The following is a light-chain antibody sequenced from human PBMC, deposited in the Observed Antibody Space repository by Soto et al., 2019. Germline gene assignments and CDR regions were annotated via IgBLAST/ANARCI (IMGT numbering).Light chain of an antibody. J-gene: IGLJ2*01. V-gene: IGLV1-40*01. CDR1: SSNLGSGFD. CDR3: QSYDSSLSGNVV. CDR2: YND. Sequence: QSVLTQPPSVSGAPGQRVTISCTGSSSNLGSGFDVQWYQQLPGTAPKLLIYYNDNRPSGDPDRFSGSKSGTSASLAITGLQADDEADYYCQSYDSSLSGNVVFGGGTKLTVL.